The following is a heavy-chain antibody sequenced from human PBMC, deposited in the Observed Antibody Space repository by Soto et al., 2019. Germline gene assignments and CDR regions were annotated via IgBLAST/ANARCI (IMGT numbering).Heavy chain of an antibody. Sequence: PSETLSLTCAVYGGSFSGHSWTWIRQSPGKGLEWIGDINHGGRVNYSPSLKSRVTISLDTSKNQFSLTLSAVTAADTAMYYCSNRDYDTNGYYRFDTWGQGTLVTVSS. V-gene: IGHV4-34*01. CDR1: GGSFSGHS. CDR3: SNRDYDTNGYYRFDT. CDR2: INHGGRV. J-gene: IGHJ5*01. D-gene: IGHD3-22*01.